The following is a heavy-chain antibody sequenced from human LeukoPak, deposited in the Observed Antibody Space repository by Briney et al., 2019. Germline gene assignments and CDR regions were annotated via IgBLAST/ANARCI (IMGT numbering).Heavy chain of an antibody. CDR2: ISTASIYI. CDR3: AREIGGGDYYYSYYMDV. V-gene: IGHV3-21*06. J-gene: IGHJ6*03. CDR1: GFSFNTNN. D-gene: IGHD2-21*02. Sequence: GGSLRLSCAASGFSFNTNNMNWVRQAPGKGLEWVSSISTASIYIYYADSVKGRFTISRDNAKNSLYLQMNSLRAEDTAVYYCAREIGGGDYYYSYYMDVWGKGTTVSVSS.